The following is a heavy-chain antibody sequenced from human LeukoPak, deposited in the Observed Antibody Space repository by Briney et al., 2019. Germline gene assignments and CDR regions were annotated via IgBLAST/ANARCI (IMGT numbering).Heavy chain of an antibody. V-gene: IGHV3-30-3*01. Sequence: PGRSLRLSCAASGFTFSSYAMHWVRQAPGKGLKWVAVISYDGSNKYYADSVKGRFTISRDNSKNTLYLQMNSLRAEDTAVYYCAKHLSYWGSPDYWGQGTLVTVSS. CDR1: GFTFSSYA. CDR3: AKHLSYWGSPDY. J-gene: IGHJ4*02. D-gene: IGHD7-27*01. CDR2: ISYDGSNK.